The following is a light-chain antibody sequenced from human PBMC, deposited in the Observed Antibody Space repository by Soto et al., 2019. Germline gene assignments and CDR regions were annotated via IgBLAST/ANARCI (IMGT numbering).Light chain of an antibody. CDR1: NGDVGSYDV. Sequence: QSVLTQPPSVSGSPGQSITISCTGTNGDVGSYDVVSWYQRYPGEAPKLIIYEVNKRPSGISNRFSGCQSGNTASLTISGLQAEDDAQYDCCSYSGSNSLLFGGGTKGTVL. V-gene: IGLV2-23*01. CDR2: EVN. J-gene: IGLJ2*01. CDR3: CSYSGSNSLL.